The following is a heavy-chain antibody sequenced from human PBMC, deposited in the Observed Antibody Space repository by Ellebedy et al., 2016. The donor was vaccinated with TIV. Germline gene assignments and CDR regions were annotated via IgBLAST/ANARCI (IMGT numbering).Heavy chain of an antibody. V-gene: IGHV3-53*01. D-gene: IGHD3-10*01. Sequence: GESLKISCAASGFTVSSNYMSWVRQAPGKGLEWVSVIYSGGSTYYADSVKGRFTISRDNSKNTLYLQMNSLRAEDTAVYYCARVGFGFDAFDIWGQGTMVTVSS. CDR1: GFTVSSNY. J-gene: IGHJ3*02. CDR2: IYSGGST. CDR3: ARVGFGFDAFDI.